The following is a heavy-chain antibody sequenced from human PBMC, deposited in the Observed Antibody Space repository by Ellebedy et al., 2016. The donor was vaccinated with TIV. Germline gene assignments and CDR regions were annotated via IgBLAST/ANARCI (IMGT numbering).Heavy chain of an antibody. CDR1: GGSISGFH. J-gene: IGHJ4*02. CDR2: VYYSGTA. Sequence: MPSETLSLTCTVSGGSISGFHWSWIRQPRGKGLEWVAYVYYSGTANYNPSLKSRLPISVDTSKNQFSLNLSSVTAADTAIYYCARHSLRGGDLDYWGQGTLVTVSS. CDR3: ARHSLRGGDLDY. D-gene: IGHD2-21*02. V-gene: IGHV4-59*08.